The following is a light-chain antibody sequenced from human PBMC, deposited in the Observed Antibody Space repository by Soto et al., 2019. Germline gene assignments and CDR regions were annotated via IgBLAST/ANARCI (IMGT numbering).Light chain of an antibody. CDR2: DAS. V-gene: IGKV3-11*01. J-gene: IGKJ4*01. CDR1: QSISSH. CDR3: QQRSNWPLA. Sequence: EIVLTQSPATLSLSPGERATLSCRASQSISSHLAWYQQKPGQAPRLLMYDASNRATGIPARFSGSGSGTDVTLTISSLEPEDFAVYYCQQRSNWPLAFGGGTKVEIK.